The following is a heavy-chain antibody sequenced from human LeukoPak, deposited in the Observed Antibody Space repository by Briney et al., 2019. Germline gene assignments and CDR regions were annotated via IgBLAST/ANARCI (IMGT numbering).Heavy chain of an antibody. D-gene: IGHD5-24*01. CDR1: GFSVNNNY. V-gene: IGHV3-11*04. CDR2: ISNRGYTI. Sequence: PGGSLRLSCAASGFSVNNNYMSWIRQAPGKGLEWVSYISNRGYTIYYADSVKGRFTFSRDNAKNSLYLQMNSLRAEDTAVYYCARDRDPEEMATMGAFDIWGQGTMVTVSS. CDR3: ARDRDPEEMATMGAFDI. J-gene: IGHJ3*02.